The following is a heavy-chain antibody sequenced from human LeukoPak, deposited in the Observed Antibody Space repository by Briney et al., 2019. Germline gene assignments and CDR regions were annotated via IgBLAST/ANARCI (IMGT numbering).Heavy chain of an antibody. CDR1: GFIFSSYV. Sequence: GGSLRLSCSASGFIFSSYVMHWVRQAPGKGLEYVSVITSNGGTTYYADSVKGRFTISRDNSKNTLYLQMSSLRAEDTAVFYCVRYYYDSSGYQRYFDYWGQGTLVTVSS. CDR3: VRYYYDSSGYQRYFDY. V-gene: IGHV3-64D*09. D-gene: IGHD3-22*01. CDR2: ITSNGGTT. J-gene: IGHJ4*02.